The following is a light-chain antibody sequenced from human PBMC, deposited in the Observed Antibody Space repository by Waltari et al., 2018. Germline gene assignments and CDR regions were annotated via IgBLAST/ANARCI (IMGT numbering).Light chain of an antibody. Sequence: EIVMTPSPATLSVSPGETATLSCRASHTVGTKLAWYQQKPGQAPRLLIYRASTTATGIPARFSGSGSGTEFTLTISSLQSEDCAVYYCQQFNNWPPGTFGQGTKVEIK. CDR1: HTVGTK. V-gene: IGKV3-15*01. J-gene: IGKJ1*01. CDR2: RAS. CDR3: QQFNNWPPGT.